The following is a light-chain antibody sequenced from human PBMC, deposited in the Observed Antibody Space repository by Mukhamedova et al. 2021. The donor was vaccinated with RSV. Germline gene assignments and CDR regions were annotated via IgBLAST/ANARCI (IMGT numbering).Light chain of an antibody. Sequence: SPGERATLSCRASQSVTSTYLAWYQQKPGQAPRLLIYGASSRATGIPDRFSGSGSGTDFTLTISRLEPEDFAVYYCQQYATSTWT. V-gene: IGKV3-20*01. CDR3: QQYATSTWT. CDR2: GAS. CDR1: QSVTSTY. J-gene: IGKJ1*01.